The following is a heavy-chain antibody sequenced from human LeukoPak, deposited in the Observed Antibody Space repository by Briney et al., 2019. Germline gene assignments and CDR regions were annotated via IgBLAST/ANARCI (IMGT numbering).Heavy chain of an antibody. D-gene: IGHD3-10*01. CDR1: GGSFSGYY. J-gene: IGHJ4*02. CDR3: ARGRYGSGSYVFFI. V-gene: IGHV4-34*01. Sequence: SETLSLTCAVYGGSFSGYYWSWIRQPPGKGLEWMGEINHSGSTNYNPSLKSRVTISVDTSKNQFSLKLSSVTAADTAVYYCARGRYGSGSYVFFIWGQGTLVTVSS. CDR2: INHSGST.